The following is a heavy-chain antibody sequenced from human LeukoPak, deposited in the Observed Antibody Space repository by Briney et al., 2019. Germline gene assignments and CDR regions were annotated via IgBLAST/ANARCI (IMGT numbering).Heavy chain of an antibody. V-gene: IGHV1-2*02. J-gene: IGHJ4*02. CDR3: ARAGVAGNEFDY. CDR2: INTKSGGT. CDR1: EYTFIGYY. Sequence: ASVKVSCKDSEYTFIGYYIHWVRQAPGQGPEWMGWINTKSGGTNYAQRFQGRVTMTTDTSITTVYMELSRMTSDDTAVYYCARAGVAGNEFDYWGQGTPVIVSS. D-gene: IGHD6-19*01.